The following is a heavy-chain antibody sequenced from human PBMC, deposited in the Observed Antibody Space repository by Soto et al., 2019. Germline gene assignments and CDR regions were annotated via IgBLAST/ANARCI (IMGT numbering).Heavy chain of an antibody. CDR2: TYYRSKWYN. Sequence: HSQTLSLTCAISGDSVSSDSAAWNWIRQSPSRGLEWLGRTYYRSKWYNQYAVSVKSRIIINPDTSTNQFSLQLTSVTPEDTAVYYCARSPPVIGANWFDPWGQGTMVTVSS. J-gene: IGHJ5*02. D-gene: IGHD1-26*01. CDR1: GDSVSSDSAA. V-gene: IGHV6-1*01. CDR3: ARSPPVIGANWFDP.